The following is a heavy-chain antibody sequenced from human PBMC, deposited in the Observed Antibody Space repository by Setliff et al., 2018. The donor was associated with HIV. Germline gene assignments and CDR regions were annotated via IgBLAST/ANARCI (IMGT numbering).Heavy chain of an antibody. CDR1: GYTFTSYA. CDR2: INTNTGNP. Sequence: GASVKVSCKASGYTFTSYAMNWVRQAPGQGLEWMGWINTNTGNPTYAQGFTGRFVFSLDTYVSTAYLQISSLKAEDTAVYYCARDRASFMVRGVMEAFDIWGQGTMVTVSS. J-gene: IGHJ3*02. CDR3: ARDRASFMVRGVMEAFDI. D-gene: IGHD3-10*01. V-gene: IGHV7-4-1*02.